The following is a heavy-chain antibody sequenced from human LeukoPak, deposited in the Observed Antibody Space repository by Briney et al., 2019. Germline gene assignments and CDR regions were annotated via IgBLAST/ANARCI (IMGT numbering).Heavy chain of an antibody. J-gene: IGHJ4*02. V-gene: IGHV3-11*04. CDR1: GFTFSDYY. D-gene: IGHD3-10*01. Sequence: GGSLRLSCAASGFTFSDYYMSWIRQAPGKGLEWVSYISSSGSTIYYADSVKGRFTISRDNAKNSLYLQMNSLRAEDTAVYYCAREVYYYGSGSCYIDYWGQGTLVTVSS. CDR2: ISSSGSTI. CDR3: AREVYYYGSGSCYIDY.